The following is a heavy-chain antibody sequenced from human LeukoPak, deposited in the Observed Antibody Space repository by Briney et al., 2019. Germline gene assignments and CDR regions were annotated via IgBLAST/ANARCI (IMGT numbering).Heavy chain of an antibody. Sequence: GGSLRLSCAASGFTFTTYGMHWVRQAPGKGLEWVAVISYDGSNKYYADSVKGRFTISRDNSKNTLYLQMNSLRAEDTAVYYCAKVERIVVVPAAIDNWGQGTLVTVSS. J-gene: IGHJ4*02. CDR3: AKVERIVVVPAAIDN. CDR1: GFTFTTYG. D-gene: IGHD2-2*01. V-gene: IGHV3-30*18. CDR2: ISYDGSNK.